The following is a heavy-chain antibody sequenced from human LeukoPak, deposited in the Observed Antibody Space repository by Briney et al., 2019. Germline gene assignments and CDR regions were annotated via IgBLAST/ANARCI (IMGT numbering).Heavy chain of an antibody. D-gene: IGHD3-22*01. V-gene: IGHV4-39*07. CDR3: ARSRESSGYYYY. CDR1: GGSISSSSYY. CDR2: IYHSGST. Sequence: SETLSLTCTVSGGSISSSSYYWGWIRQPPGKGLEWIGSIYHSGSTNYNPSLKSRVTISVDKSKNQFSLKLSSVTAADTAVYYCARSRESSGYYYYWGQGTLVTVSS. J-gene: IGHJ4*02.